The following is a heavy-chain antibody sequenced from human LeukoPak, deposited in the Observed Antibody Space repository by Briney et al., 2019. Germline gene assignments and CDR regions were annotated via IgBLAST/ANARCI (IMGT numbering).Heavy chain of an antibody. Sequence: KYGESLKISCKGSGYSFTSYWIGWVRQMPGKGLEWLGIIYPGDSDTRYSPSFQGQVTISADKSISTAYLQWSSLKASDTAMYYCARGSEHGGNPGDAFDIWGQGTMVTVSS. V-gene: IGHV5-51*01. CDR1: GYSFTSYW. CDR2: IYPGDSDT. J-gene: IGHJ3*02. CDR3: ARGSEHGGNPGDAFDI. D-gene: IGHD4-23*01.